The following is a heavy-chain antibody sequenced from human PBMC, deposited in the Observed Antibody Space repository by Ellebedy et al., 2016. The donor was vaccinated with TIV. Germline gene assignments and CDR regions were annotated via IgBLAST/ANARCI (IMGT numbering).Heavy chain of an antibody. D-gene: IGHD3-10*01. CDR3: GRGGGPSSVPAL. V-gene: IGHV4-59*02. CDR1: GASVSSYY. CDR2: FSNLGST. J-gene: IGHJ4*02. Sequence: MPGGSLRLSCTVSGASVSSYYWTWIRQPPGKGLAWIGSFSNLGSTTYNPSLKSRVTISVETSKNQFSLKLTSVTAADTSVYFCGRGGGPSSVPALWGQGTLVTVSS.